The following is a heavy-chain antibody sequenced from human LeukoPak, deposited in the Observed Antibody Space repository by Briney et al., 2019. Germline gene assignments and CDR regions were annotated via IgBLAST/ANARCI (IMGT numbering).Heavy chain of an antibody. V-gene: IGHV3-30-3*01. CDR1: GFTFSSYA. D-gene: IGHD3-10*01. CDR2: ISYDGSNK. CDR3: GRGSVGFGELNY. Sequence: GGSLRLSCAASGFTFSSYAMHWVRQAPGKGLEWVAVISYDGSNKFYADSVKGRFTLSRDNSKSTLYLQMNSLRIEDTAVYYCGRGSVGFGELNYWGQGTLVTVSS. J-gene: IGHJ4*02.